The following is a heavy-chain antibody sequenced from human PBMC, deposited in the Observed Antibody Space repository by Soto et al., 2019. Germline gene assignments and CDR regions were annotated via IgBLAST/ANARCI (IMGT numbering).Heavy chain of an antibody. J-gene: IGHJ6*02. V-gene: IGHV1-69*01. Sequence: QVQLVQSGAEVKKPGSSVKVSCKASGGTFSSYAISWVRQAPGQGLEWMGGIIPIFGTANYAQKFQGRVTITADESTSTAYMELSSLRSEDTAVYYCAVYCSSTSCYSGGYYYYGMDVWCQGTTVTVSS. CDR3: AVYCSSTSCYSGGYYYYGMDV. D-gene: IGHD2-2*01. CDR1: GGTFSSYA. CDR2: IIPIFGTA.